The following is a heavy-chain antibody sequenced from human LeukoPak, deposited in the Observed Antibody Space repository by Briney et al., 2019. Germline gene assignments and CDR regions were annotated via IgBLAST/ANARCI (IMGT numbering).Heavy chain of an antibody. CDR2: INPSGGST. J-gene: IGHJ6*04. Sequence: ASVKVSCRASGYTFTSYYMHWVRQAPGQGLEWMGIINPSGGSTSYAQKFQGRVTMTRDTSTSTVYMELSSLRSEDTAVYYCARDKRGCSSTSCYTSFYYYGMDVWGKGTTVTVSS. CDR3: ARDKRGCSSTSCYTSFYYYGMDV. V-gene: IGHV1-46*01. CDR1: GYTFTSYY. D-gene: IGHD2-2*02.